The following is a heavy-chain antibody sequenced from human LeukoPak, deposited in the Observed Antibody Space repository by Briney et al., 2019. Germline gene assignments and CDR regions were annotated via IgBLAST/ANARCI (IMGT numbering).Heavy chain of an antibody. V-gene: IGHV5-51*01. CDR3: ARGDNSGWYFFDY. J-gene: IGHJ4*02. CDR2: IYPGDSDT. D-gene: IGHD6-19*01. CDR1: GNSFTDHC. Sequence: GESLKISCKASGNSFTDHCIGWVRQMPGKGLEWMGIIYPGDSDTRYSPSFQGQVTISADKSISTAYLQWSTLQAPDTAMYYCARGDNSGWYFFDYWGQGTLFTVSS.